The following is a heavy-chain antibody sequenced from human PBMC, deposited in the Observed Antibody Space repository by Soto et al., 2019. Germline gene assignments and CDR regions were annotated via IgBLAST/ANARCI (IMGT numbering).Heavy chain of an antibody. CDR3: ARDGTITIFGVLIGGHNWFDP. J-gene: IGHJ5*02. CDR1: GYTFTSYG. D-gene: IGHD3-3*01. V-gene: IGHV1-18*01. CDR2: ISAYNGNT. Sequence: QVQLVQSGAEVKKPGASVKVSCKASGYTFTSYGISWVRQAPGQGLEWMGWISAYNGNTNYAQKLQGRVTMTTDTSTSTAYMELRSLRSDDTAVYYCARDGTITIFGVLIGGHNWFDPWGQGTLVTVSS.